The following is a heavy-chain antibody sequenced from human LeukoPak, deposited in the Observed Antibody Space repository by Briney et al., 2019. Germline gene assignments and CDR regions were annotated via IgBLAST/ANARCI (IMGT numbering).Heavy chain of an antibody. CDR3: ARITFVVEGYGMDV. CDR2: IYYSGST. D-gene: IGHD2-21*01. CDR1: GGSISSSSYF. V-gene: IGHV4-39*07. J-gene: IGHJ6*02. Sequence: PSETLSLTCTVSGGSISSSSYFWGWIRQPPGKGLEWIGSIYYSGSTYYNPSLKSRVTISVDTSKNQFSLSLSSVTAADTAVYYCARITFVVEGYGMDVWGQGTTVTVPS.